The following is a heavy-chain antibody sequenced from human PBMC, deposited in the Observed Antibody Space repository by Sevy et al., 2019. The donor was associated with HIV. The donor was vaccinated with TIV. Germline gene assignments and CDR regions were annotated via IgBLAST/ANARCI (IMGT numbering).Heavy chain of an antibody. CDR3: ATGGGPAIDRGGFDG. CDR1: GYNFHTHW. D-gene: IGHD2-15*01. V-gene: IGHV5-51*01. CDR2: IYLGDSDT. J-gene: IGHJ3*01. Sequence: GESLKISCKGSGYNFHTHWIGWVRQMPGKGLEWMGIIYLGDSDTRYSPSFQGQVTISADKSINTAYLHWSGLKASDTAVYYCATGGGPAIDRGGFDGWGQGTMVTVSS.